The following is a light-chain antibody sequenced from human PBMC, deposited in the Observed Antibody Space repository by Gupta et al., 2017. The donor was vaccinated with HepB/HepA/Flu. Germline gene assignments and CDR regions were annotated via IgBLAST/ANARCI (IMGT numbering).Light chain of an antibody. J-gene: IGLJ1*01. V-gene: IGLV2-14*01. CDR1: SSDVGGYNF. CDR2: DVS. Sequence: QSALTQPASVSGSPGQSITISCTGTSSDVGGYNFVSWYQQHPVKAPKLMIYDVSNRPSGVTNRFSGSKSGNTASLTISGLQAEDEADYYCCSYTITSTYVFGTGTKFTVL. CDR3: CSYTITSTYV.